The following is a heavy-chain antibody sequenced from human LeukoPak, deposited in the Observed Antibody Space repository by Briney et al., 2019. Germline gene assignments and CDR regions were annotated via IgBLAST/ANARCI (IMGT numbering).Heavy chain of an antibody. D-gene: IGHD6-19*01. V-gene: IGHV3-23*01. J-gene: IGHJ4*02. CDR1: GFTFSSYV. CDR3: ARLPSSGWYGDY. CDR2: ISASGGST. Sequence: GGSLRLSCAASGFTFSSYVMNWVRKAPGKGLEWVSTISASGGSTYYADSVKGRFTISRDNSKNTLYLQMNSLKAEDTAVYYCARLPSSGWYGDYWGQGTLVTVSS.